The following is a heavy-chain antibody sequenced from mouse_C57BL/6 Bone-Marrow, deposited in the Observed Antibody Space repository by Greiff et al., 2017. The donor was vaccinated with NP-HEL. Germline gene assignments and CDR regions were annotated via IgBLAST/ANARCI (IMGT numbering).Heavy chain of an antibody. CDR3: ARKAYYGRSYEFAY. CDR2: IDPSDSYT. V-gene: IGHV1-50*01. CDR1: GYTFTTYW. Sequence: QVQLQQPGAELVKPGASVKLSCKASGYTFTTYWMQWVNQRPGQGLEWIGEIDPSDSYTNYNQKFKGKATLTVDTSSSTPYMQLSSLTSEDSAVYYCARKAYYGRSYEFAYWGQGTLVTVSA. J-gene: IGHJ3*01. D-gene: IGHD1-1*01.